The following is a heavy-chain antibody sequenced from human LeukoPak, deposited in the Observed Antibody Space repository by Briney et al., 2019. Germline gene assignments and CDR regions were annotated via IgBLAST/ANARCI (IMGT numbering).Heavy chain of an antibody. J-gene: IGHJ4*02. CDR1: GFTFSSYA. CDR3: AKDLSNYSPIFDY. Sequence: GGSLRLSCAASGFTFSSYAMSWVRQAPGKGLEWVAFIRYDGSNKYYADSVKGRFTISRDNSKNTLYLQMNSLRAEDTAVYYCAKDLSNYSPIFDYWGQGTLVTVSS. CDR2: IRYDGSNK. V-gene: IGHV3-30*02. D-gene: IGHD4-11*01.